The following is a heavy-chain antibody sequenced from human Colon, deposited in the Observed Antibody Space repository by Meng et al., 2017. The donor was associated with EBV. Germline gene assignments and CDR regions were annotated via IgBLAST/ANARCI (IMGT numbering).Heavy chain of an antibody. CDR1: GDSISSGDYS. J-gene: IGHJ5*02. Sequence: LQASDPALGQPSRSLSLTCAVSGDSISSGDYSWSWIRQPPGQGLEWIGYIYHGGTTYNTSLKSRVTISVDNSKNQFSLRLTSVTAADTAVYYCARGPYCGGDCYWFDPWGQGTLVTVSS. V-gene: IGHV4-30-2*01. D-gene: IGHD2-21*02. CDR2: IYHGGTT. CDR3: ARGPYCGGDCYWFDP.